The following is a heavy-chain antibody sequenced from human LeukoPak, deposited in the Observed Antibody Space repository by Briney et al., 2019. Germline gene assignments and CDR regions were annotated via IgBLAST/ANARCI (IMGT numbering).Heavy chain of an antibody. V-gene: IGHV4-59*01. CDR1: GGPISSYY. J-gene: IGHJ4*02. D-gene: IGHD7-27*01. CDR3: ARGRWGFGY. Sequence: SETLSLTCTVSGGPISSYYWSWIRQPPGKGLEWIGYIYYSGSTNYNPSLKSRVTISVDTSKNQSSLKLSSVTAADTAVYYCARGRWGFGYWGQGTLVTVSS. CDR2: IYYSGST.